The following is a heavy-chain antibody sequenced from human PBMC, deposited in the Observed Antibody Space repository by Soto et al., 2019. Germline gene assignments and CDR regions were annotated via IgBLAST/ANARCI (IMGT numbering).Heavy chain of an antibody. CDR3: ARHSGYYDILTGPFDY. Sequence: PGGSLRLSCAASGFTFSSYSMNWVRQAPGKGLEWVSSISSSSSYIYYADSVKGRFTISRDNAKNSLYLQMNSLRAEDTAVYYCARHSGYYDILTGPFDYWGQGTLVTVSS. V-gene: IGHV3-21*01. CDR2: ISSSSSYI. CDR1: GFTFSSYS. D-gene: IGHD3-9*01. J-gene: IGHJ4*02.